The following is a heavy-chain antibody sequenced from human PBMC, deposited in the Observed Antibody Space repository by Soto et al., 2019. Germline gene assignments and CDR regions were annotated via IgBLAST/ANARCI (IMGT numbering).Heavy chain of an antibody. CDR2: INHSGST. V-gene: IGHV4-34*01. Sequence: QVQLQQWGAGLLKPSETLSLTCAVYGGSFSGYYWSWIRQPPGKGLEWIGEINHSGSTNYNPSLKRRVTISVDTSKNQFSLKLSSVTAADTAVYYCARGGYYYDSSGYTWGQGTLVTVSS. CDR1: GGSFSGYY. J-gene: IGHJ5*02. CDR3: ARGGYYYDSSGYT. D-gene: IGHD3-22*01.